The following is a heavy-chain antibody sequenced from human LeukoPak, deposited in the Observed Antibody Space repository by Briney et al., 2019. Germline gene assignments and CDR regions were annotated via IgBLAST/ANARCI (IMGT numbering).Heavy chain of an antibody. CDR1: GYTFTSYG. CDR2: ISAYNGNT. V-gene: IGHV1-18*01. CDR3: ATDLLQSYCGGDCYSH. J-gene: IGHJ4*02. D-gene: IGHD2-21*02. Sequence: ASVKVSCKASGYTFTSYGISWVRQAPGQGLEWMGWISAYNGNTNYAQKLQGRVTMTTDTSTSTAYMELRSLRSEDTAVYYCATDLLQSYCGGDCYSHWGQGTLVTVSS.